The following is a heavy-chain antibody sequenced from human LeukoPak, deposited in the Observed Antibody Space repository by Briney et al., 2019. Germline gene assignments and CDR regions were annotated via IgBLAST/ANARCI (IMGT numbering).Heavy chain of an antibody. J-gene: IGHJ4*02. Sequence: ASVKVSCRASGGTFSSYAISWVRQAPGQGLEWMGGIIPIFGTANYAQKFQGRVTITADESTSTAYMELSSLRSEDTAVYYCARLGTTVVTPYYYFDYWGQGTLVTVSS. V-gene: IGHV1-69*13. CDR3: ARLGTTVVTPYYYFDY. CDR1: GGTFSSYA. CDR2: IIPIFGTA. D-gene: IGHD4-23*01.